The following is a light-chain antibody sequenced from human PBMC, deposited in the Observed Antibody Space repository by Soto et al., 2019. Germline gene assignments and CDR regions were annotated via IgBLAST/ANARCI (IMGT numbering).Light chain of an antibody. CDR2: DVS. CDR1: SSDVGASKY. CDR3: SSYTSSINPYV. Sequence: QSVLTQPASVSGSPGQSITISCTGTSSDVGASKYVSWYQHHPGKVPKVLIYDVSHRPSGVSDRFSGSKSGNTASLTISGLQAEDEADYYCSSYTSSINPYVFGTGTKVTVL. J-gene: IGLJ1*01. V-gene: IGLV2-14*03.